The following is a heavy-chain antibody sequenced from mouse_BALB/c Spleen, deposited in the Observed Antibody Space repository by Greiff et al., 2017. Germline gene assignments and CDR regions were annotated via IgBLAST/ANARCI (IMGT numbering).Heavy chain of an antibody. Sequence: VQLKQSGTVLARPGASVKMSCKASGYSFTSYWMHWVKQRPGQGLEWIGAIYPGNSDTSYNQKFKGKAKLTAVTSASTAYMELSSLTTEDSAIYYCARHGMISWYFDVWGAGTTVTVSS. D-gene: IGHD2-4*01. CDR3: ARHGMISWYFDV. CDR1: GYSFTSYW. J-gene: IGHJ1*01. CDR2: IYPGNSDT. V-gene: IGHV1-5*01.